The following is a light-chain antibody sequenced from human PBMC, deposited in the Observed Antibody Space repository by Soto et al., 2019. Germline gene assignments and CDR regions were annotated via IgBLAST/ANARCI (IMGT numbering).Light chain of an antibody. CDR1: QGTSSA. CDR2: DAS. V-gene: IGKV1-13*02. CDR3: QQFNTYPRT. J-gene: IGKJ3*01. Sequence: AIQLTQSPSSLSASVGDRVTITCRASQGTSSALAWYQQKPGKVPKLLIYDASSLESGVPSRFSGSGSGTDFTLTISSLQPEDFATYYCQQFNTYPRTFGPGTKVDIK.